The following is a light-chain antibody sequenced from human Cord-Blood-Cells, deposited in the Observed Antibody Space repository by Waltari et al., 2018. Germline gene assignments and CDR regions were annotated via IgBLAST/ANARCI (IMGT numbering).Light chain of an antibody. CDR1: SRDVAGHTY. CDR3: SSYTSSSTLV. J-gene: IGLJ2*01. V-gene: IGLV2-14*01. Sequence: QSALTQPASVSGSPGQSTTISCTGTSRDVAGHTYVSWYQQHPGKAPKPMIYDVSNRPSGVSNRFSGSKSGNTASLTISGLQAEDEADYYCSSYTSSSTLVFGGGTKLTVL. CDR2: DVS.